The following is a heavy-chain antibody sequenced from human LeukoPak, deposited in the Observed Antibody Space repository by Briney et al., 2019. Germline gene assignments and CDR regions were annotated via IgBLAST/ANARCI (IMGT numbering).Heavy chain of an antibody. V-gene: IGHV4-59*01. J-gene: IGHJ5*02. D-gene: IGHD2-8*01. Sequence: SETLSLTCTVSGGSISSYYWSWIRQSPGKGLEWVGYIYYSGSPNYNSSLKSRVTISVDTSKNQFSLKLSSVTAADTAVYYCARLALQHPTNNWFDPWGQGTLVTVSS. CDR3: ARLALQHPTNNWFDP. CDR2: IYYSGSP. CDR1: GGSISSYY.